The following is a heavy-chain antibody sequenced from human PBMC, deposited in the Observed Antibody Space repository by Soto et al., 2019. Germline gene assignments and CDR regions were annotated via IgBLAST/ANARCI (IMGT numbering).Heavy chain of an antibody. D-gene: IGHD2-8*01. CDR3: ARLLSNSARDY. CDR1: GFTFSSYS. V-gene: IGHV3-7*03. CDR2: IKPDGSDK. Sequence: GGSLSLSCAASGFTFSSYSMSWVRQAPGEGLQWVATIKPDGSDKYYMDSVKGRFAIFRDNAKNSLYLQMNSLRAEDTALYYCARLLSNSARDYWGQGALVTVS. J-gene: IGHJ4*02.